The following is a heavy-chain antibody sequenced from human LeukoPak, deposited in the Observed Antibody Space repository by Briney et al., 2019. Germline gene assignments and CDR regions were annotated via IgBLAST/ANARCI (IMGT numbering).Heavy chain of an antibody. V-gene: IGHV3-53*01. CDR2: SYSGGGT. Sequence: GGSLRLSCAASGLSVSSTYMTWVRQAPGKGLEWVSVSYSGGGTNYADPLKGRFSISRDNSKNTLYLQMNSLRAEDTAVYYCVGEGKYWGQGTLVTVSS. D-gene: IGHD4-17*01. J-gene: IGHJ4*02. CDR3: VGEGKY. CDR1: GLSVSSTY.